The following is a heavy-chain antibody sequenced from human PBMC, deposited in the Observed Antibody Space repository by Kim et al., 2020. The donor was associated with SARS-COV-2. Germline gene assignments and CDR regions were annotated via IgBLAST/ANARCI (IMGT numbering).Heavy chain of an antibody. J-gene: IGHJ6*02. D-gene: IGHD3-10*01. V-gene: IGHV1-46*01. CDR3: ARGSGNYYCGMDV. Sequence: CAQKCQGRVPMTRDTSTSTVYMELSSLRSEDTAVYYCARGSGNYYCGMDVWGQGTTVTVSS.